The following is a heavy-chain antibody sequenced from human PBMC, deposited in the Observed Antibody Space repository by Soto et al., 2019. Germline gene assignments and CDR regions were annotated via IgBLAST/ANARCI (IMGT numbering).Heavy chain of an antibody. CDR3: ARFGSGYHLDY. J-gene: IGHJ4*02. V-gene: IGHV3-21*01. CDR1: GFTFSSYS. CDR2: ITSSTSYI. D-gene: IGHD2-2*01. Sequence: EVQLVESVGGLVKPGGSLRLSCAASGFTFSSYSMIWVRQAPGKGLEWVSSITSSTSYIYYADSVKGRFTISRDNAKNSLYLQMNSLRAEDTAVYYCARFGSGYHLDYWGQGTLVTVSS.